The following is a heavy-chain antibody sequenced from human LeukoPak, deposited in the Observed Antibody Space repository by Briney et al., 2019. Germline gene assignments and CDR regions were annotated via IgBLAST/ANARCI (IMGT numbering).Heavy chain of an antibody. Sequence: GGSLRLSCAASGFTFSSYSMNWVRQAPGKGLEWVSSISSSSSYIYYADSVKGRFTISRDNSKNTLYLQMNSLRAEDTAVYYCAREVPEGPNDYWGQGTLVTVSS. CDR3: AREVPEGPNDY. J-gene: IGHJ4*02. D-gene: IGHD1-1*01. CDR2: ISSSSSYI. CDR1: GFTFSSYS. V-gene: IGHV3-21*01.